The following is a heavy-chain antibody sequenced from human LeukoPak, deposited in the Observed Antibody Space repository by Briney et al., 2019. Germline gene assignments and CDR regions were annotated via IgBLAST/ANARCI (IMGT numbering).Heavy chain of an antibody. CDR1: GYTFTGYY. J-gene: IGHJ4*02. Sequence: ASVKVSCKASGYTFTGYYMHWVRQAPGQGLEWMGWINPNSGGTNYAQEFQGRVTMTRDTSISTAYMELSRLRSDDTAVYYCARGRGGEIVGAPRPNDYWGQGTLVTVSS. CDR3: ARGRGGEIVGAPRPNDY. V-gene: IGHV1-2*02. D-gene: IGHD1-26*01. CDR2: INPNSGGT.